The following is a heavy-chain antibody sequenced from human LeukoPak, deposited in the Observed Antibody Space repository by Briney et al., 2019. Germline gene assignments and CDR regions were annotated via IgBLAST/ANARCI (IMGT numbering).Heavy chain of an antibody. CDR1: GFTFGTYA. CDR2: ISSSSTI. V-gene: IGHV3-48*02. Sequence: PGGSLRLSCAASGFTFGTYAMNWVRQAPGKGLEWVSYISSSSTIYFPDSVKGRFTIPRDNAKNSLYLQMNGLRDEDTAVYYCARDAGSGYFDYWGQGTLVTVSS. D-gene: IGHD6-19*01. CDR3: ARDAGSGYFDY. J-gene: IGHJ4*02.